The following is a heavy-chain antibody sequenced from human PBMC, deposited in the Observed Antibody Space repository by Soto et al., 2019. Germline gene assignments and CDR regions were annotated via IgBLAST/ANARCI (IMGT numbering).Heavy chain of an antibody. Sequence: EVQLVESGGGLVQPGGSLRLSCAVSGFTFSDHYMDWVRQAPGKGLEWVGRSRNKANSYTTEYAASVKGRFTISRDGSENSLYLQMDSLKTEDTAVYFCIRPMTGTTRGFDYWGQGTLVTVSS. CDR2: SRNKANSYTT. J-gene: IGHJ4*02. CDR1: GFTFSDHY. CDR3: IRPMTGTTRGFDY. V-gene: IGHV3-72*01. D-gene: IGHD1-1*01.